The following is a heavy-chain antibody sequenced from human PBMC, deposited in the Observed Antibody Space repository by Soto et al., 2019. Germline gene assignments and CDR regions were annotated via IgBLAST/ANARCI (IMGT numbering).Heavy chain of an antibody. CDR3: ARVGSDRDTAMPNDYYYYGMDV. Sequence: ASVKVSCKASGATFSSYALSWVRQAPGQGLEWMGGIIPIFGTANYAQKFQGRVTITADESTSTAYMELSSLRSEDTAVYYCARVGSDRDTAMPNDYYYYGMDVWGQGTTVTVSS. D-gene: IGHD5-18*01. CDR1: GATFSSYA. CDR2: IIPIFGTA. V-gene: IGHV1-69*13. J-gene: IGHJ6*02.